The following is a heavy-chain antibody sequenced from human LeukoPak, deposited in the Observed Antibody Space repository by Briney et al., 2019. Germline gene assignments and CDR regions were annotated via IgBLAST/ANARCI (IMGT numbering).Heavy chain of an antibody. CDR3: AKGGRYYYDSSGYDPYYFDY. V-gene: IGHV3-9*03. J-gene: IGHJ4*02. CDR1: GFTFDDYA. D-gene: IGHD3-22*01. CDR2: ISWNSGSI. Sequence: PGGSLRLSCAASGFTFDDYAMHWVRQAPGKGLEWVSGISWNSGSIGYADSVKGRFTISRDNAKNSLYLQMNSLRAEDMALYYCAKGGRYYYDSSGYDPYYFDYWGQGTLVTVSS.